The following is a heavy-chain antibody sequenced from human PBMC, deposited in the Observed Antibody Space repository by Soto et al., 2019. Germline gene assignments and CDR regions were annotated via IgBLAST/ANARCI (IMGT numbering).Heavy chain of an antibody. D-gene: IGHD4-17*01. J-gene: IGHJ6*02. CDR2: IYYSGIT. V-gene: IGHV4-59*02. Sequence: SETLSLTCTVSGGSVSSFYWSWIRQPPGKGLEWIVYIYYSGITDYNPSLKSRLTISVDMSKNHISLRLSSVTAADTAVYYCARVTDYAKIAYFHYGMDLWGQGTPVTVSS. CDR1: GGSVSSFY. CDR3: ARVTDYAKIAYFHYGMDL.